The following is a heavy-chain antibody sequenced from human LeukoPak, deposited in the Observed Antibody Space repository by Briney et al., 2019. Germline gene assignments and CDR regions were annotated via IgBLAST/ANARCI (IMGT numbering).Heavy chain of an antibody. J-gene: IGHJ3*02. D-gene: IGHD3-3*01. CDR1: GFTFSSYA. Sequence: PGGSLRLSCAASGFTFSSYAMHWVRQAPGKGLEWVAVISYDGSNKYYADSVKGRFTISRDNSKNTLYLQMNSLRAEDTAVYYCAKVRSTIFGVVIGMHAFDIWGQGTMVTVSS. V-gene: IGHV3-30-3*01. CDR3: AKVRSTIFGVVIGMHAFDI. CDR2: ISYDGSNK.